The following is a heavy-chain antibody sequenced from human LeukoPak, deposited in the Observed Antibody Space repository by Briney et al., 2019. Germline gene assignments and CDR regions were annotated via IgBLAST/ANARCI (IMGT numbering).Heavy chain of an antibody. Sequence: SETLSLTCTVSGGSVSSYYWSWIRQPPGKGLEWIGYIYYSGSTNYNPSLKSRVTISVDTSKNQFSLKLSSVTAADTAVYYCARGSRFGELSRNYYYYGMDVWGQGTTVTVSS. J-gene: IGHJ6*02. D-gene: IGHD3-10*01. CDR1: GGSVSSYY. V-gene: IGHV4-59*02. CDR3: ARGSRFGELSRNYYYYGMDV. CDR2: IYYSGST.